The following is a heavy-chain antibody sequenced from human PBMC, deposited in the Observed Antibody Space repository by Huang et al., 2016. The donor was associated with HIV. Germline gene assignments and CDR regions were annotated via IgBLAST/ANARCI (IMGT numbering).Heavy chain of an antibody. CDR1: GGSINSYY. Sequence: QVQLQESGPGLVKPSETLSLTCTVSGGSINSYYWSWIRQPPGKGLEWIGYIHYSGSTIYNHSLKRRVTRSVDTSKNQFSLKLSSVTAADTAMYYCARNYYDNVDWYFDLWGRGTLVTVSS. CDR2: IHYSGST. CDR3: ARNYYDNVDWYFDL. D-gene: IGHD3-22*01. V-gene: IGHV4-59*01. J-gene: IGHJ2*01.